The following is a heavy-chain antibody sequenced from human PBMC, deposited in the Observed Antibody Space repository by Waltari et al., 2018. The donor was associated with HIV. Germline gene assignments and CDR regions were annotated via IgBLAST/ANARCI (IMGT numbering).Heavy chain of an antibody. J-gene: IGHJ4*02. V-gene: IGHV3-7*01. CDR3: ARVYSSTTGRALDY. CDR1: GFLFGDYW. Sequence: EVQLVESGGGLVQPGGSLRLSCVGSGFLFGDYWMTWVRQAPGKGLEWVSNIKQDGREKNYVDSVAGRFSISRDNANNSLYLQLNSLRDEDTAVYYCARVYSSTTGRALDYWGQGALVTVSS. CDR2: IKQDGREK. D-gene: IGHD2-2*01.